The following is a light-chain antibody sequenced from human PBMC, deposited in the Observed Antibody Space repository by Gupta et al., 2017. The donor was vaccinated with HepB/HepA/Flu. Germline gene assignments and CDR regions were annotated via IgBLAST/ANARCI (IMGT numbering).Light chain of an antibody. CDR1: SRQTTNA. V-gene: IGLV4-69*01. J-gene: IGLJ3*02. CDR3: QTWGHDRRV. CDR2: VISDGSH. Sequence: QLILTQSPSASASLGASVKLTCTLTSRQTTNAIAWLQQQPEKGPRYLMKVISDGSHIKGDGIPDRFSGSRSGAECYLTISKLQSEDEGDYYCQTWGHDRRVIGGGTKLTVL.